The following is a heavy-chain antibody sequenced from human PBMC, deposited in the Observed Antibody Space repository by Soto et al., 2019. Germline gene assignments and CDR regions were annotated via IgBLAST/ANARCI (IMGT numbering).Heavy chain of an antibody. CDR3: ARGFRNGFNV. J-gene: IGHJ6*02. CDR2: ISGPSIYI. CDR1: EFTFSGYS. D-gene: IGHD2-8*01. V-gene: IGHV3-21*01. Sequence: EVQLVESGGGLVKPGGSLRLSCVATEFTFSGYSENWVRQAPGKGLEWVSYISGPSIYIYYADSVKGRFTISRDNAKSAVYLQMNSLGAEDTAVYYCARGFRNGFNVWGQGTTVSVSS.